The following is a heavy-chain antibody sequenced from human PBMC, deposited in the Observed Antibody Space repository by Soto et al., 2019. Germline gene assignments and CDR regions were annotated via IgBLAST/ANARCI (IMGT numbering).Heavy chain of an antibody. CDR1: GGSISSGGYF. V-gene: IGHV4-30-2*01. CDR2: IYHSGST. J-gene: IGHJ4*02. D-gene: IGHD2-15*01. Sequence: SETLSLTCAVSGGSISSGGYFWSWIRQPPGKGLEWIGYIYHSGSTYYNPSLKSRVTISVDTSKNQFSLKLSSVTAADTAVYYCARAAPLYCSGGSCYSVSDYWGQRILVTVSS. CDR3: ARAAPLYCSGGSCYSVSDY.